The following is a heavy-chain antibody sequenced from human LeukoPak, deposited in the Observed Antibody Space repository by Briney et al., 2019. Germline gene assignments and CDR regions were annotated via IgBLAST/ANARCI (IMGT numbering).Heavy chain of an antibody. D-gene: IGHD3-22*01. V-gene: IGHV1-2*02. J-gene: IGHJ6*02. CDR3: ARYYYDSSGYPLYYYYGMDV. CDR2: INPNSGGT. Sequence: ASVKVSCKASGYTFTGYYMHWVRQAPGQGLEWMGWINPNSGGTNYAQKFQGRVTMTRDTSISTAYMELSRLRSDDTAVYYCARYYYDSSGYPLYYYYGMDVWGQGTTVTVSS. CDR1: GYTFTGYY.